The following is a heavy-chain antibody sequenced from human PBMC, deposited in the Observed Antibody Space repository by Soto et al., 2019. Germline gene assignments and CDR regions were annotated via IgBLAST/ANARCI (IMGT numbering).Heavy chain of an antibody. V-gene: IGHV3-21*06. Sequence: GGSLRLSCAASGFIFENFGMSWVRQAPGKGLEWISSISGSGFKKYYADSVKGRFTISRDNAKNSLYLEMNSLRAEDTAMYYCARESEDLTSNFDYWGQGTLVTVSS. CDR3: ARESEDLTSNFDY. CDR2: ISGSGFKK. CDR1: GFIFENFG. J-gene: IGHJ4*02.